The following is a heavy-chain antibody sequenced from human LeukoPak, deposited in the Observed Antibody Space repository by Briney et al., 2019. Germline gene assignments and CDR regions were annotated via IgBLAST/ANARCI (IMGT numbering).Heavy chain of an antibody. CDR3: ASGPRGRATYYYYYYYMDV. CDR1: GGSFSGYY. V-gene: IGHV4-34*01. J-gene: IGHJ6*03. Sequence: PSETLSLTCAVYGGSFSGYYWSWIRQPPGKGLEWIGEINHSGSTNYNPSLKSRVTISVDTSKNQFSLKLSSVTAADTAVYYCASGPRGRATYYYYYYYMDVWGKGTTVTVSS. D-gene: IGHD5-24*01. CDR2: INHSGST.